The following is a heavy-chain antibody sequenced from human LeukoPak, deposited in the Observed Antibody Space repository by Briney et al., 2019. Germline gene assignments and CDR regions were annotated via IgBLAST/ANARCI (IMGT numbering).Heavy chain of an antibody. CDR3: ANGNRCTSPNCLGYYYFYMDV. CDR2: FSGSGGTT. J-gene: IGHJ6*03. D-gene: IGHD2-8*01. Sequence: GGSLRLSCAASGFTFSSYAMSWVRQAPGRGLEWVSGFSGSGGTTYYADSVKGRFTITRDNSKNTLYLQMNSLRAEDTAVYYCANGNRCTSPNCLGYYYFYMDVWGKGTTVTVSS. CDR1: GFTFSSYA. V-gene: IGHV3-23*01.